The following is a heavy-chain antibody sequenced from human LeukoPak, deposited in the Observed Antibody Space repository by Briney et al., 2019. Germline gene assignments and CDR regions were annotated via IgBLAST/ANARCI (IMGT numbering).Heavy chain of an antibody. Sequence: SGGSLRLSRAASGFTFSSYGMHWVRQAPGKGLEWVAFIRCDGSNKYYADSVKGRFTISRDNSKNTLYLQMNTLRAEDTAVYYCAKDKGSYYYYYYYMDVWGKGTTVTVSS. CDR3: AKDKGSYYYYYYYMDV. CDR2: IRCDGSNK. CDR1: GFTFSSYG. D-gene: IGHD1-26*01. V-gene: IGHV3-30*02. J-gene: IGHJ6*03.